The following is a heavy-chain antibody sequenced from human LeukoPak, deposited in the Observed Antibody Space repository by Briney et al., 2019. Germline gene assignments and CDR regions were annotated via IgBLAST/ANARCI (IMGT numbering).Heavy chain of an antibody. CDR3: ARDRRWQWLAVYYYYGMDV. CDR2: ISSSSSYT. D-gene: IGHD6-19*01. Sequence: PGGSLRLSCAASGFTFSDYYMSWIRQAPGKGLEWVSYISSSSSYTNYADSVKGRFTISRDNAKNSLYLQMNSLRAEDTAVYYCARDRRWQWLAVYYYYGMDVWGQGTMVTVSS. V-gene: IGHV3-11*05. CDR1: GFTFSDYY. J-gene: IGHJ6*02.